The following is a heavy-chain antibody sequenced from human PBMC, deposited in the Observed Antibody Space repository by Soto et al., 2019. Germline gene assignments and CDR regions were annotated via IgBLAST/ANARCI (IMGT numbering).Heavy chain of an antibody. D-gene: IGHD6-13*01. J-gene: IGHJ3*02. Sequence: EASVKVSCKASGYTFTGYYMHWVRQAPGQGLEWMGWINPNSGGTNYAQKFQGRVTMTRDTSISTAYMELSRLRSDDTAVYYCAGIAAAGPDDAFDIWGQGTMVTVSS. CDR1: GYTFTGYY. CDR3: AGIAAAGPDDAFDI. CDR2: INPNSGGT. V-gene: IGHV1-2*02.